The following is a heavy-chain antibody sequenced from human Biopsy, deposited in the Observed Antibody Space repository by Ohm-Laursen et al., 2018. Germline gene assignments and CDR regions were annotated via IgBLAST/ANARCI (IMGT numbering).Heavy chain of an antibody. CDR2: IKWNSGKI. J-gene: IGHJ4*02. CDR3: ARDTGTMVRGVLYQ. D-gene: IGHD3-10*01. CDR1: GFNLGDYA. Sequence: SLRLSCTASGFNLGDYAMHWVRQVSGKGLEWVSGIKWNSGKIDYADSVKGRFTISRDNAKNSLYLHMNSLRTEDSAFYYCARDTGTMVRGVLYQWGQGTQVTVSS. V-gene: IGHV3-9*01.